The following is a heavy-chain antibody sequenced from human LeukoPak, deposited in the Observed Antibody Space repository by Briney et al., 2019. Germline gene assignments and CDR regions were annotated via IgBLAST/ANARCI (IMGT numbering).Heavy chain of an antibody. CDR1: GYTLTELS. V-gene: IGHV1-24*01. D-gene: IGHD5-12*01. Sequence: ASVKVSCKVSGYTLTELSMHWVRQAPGKGLEWMGGFDPEDGETIYAQKFQGRVTMTEDTSTDTAYMELSSLRSEDTAVYYCAKGGGYEAHYYYYYLDVWGKGTTVTISS. J-gene: IGHJ6*03. CDR2: FDPEDGET. CDR3: AKGGGYEAHYYYYYLDV.